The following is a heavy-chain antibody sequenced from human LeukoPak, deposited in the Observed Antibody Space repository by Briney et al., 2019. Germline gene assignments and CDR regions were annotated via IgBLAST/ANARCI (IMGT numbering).Heavy chain of an antibody. CDR2: TYYRSEWHT. Sequence: SQTLSLTCAVSGDSVSNKNAAWNWIRQSPSRGLEWLGRTYYRSEWHTDYAFSVKGRITINADTSKNQFSLQLGYVTPADTAVYYCASGWALSWGQGTLVTVSS. CDR1: GDSVSNKNAA. CDR3: ASGWALS. J-gene: IGHJ5*02. D-gene: IGHD1-26*01. V-gene: IGHV6-1*01.